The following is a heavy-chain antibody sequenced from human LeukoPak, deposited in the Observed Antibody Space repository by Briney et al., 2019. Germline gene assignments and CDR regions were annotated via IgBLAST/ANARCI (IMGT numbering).Heavy chain of an antibody. D-gene: IGHD6-19*01. CDR3: ARVEHWLVFDS. Sequence: GGSLRLSCAASGFTFSSYNMNWVRQAPGKGLEWVATIKQDGSENYYVDSVKGRFTISRDNAKNSLYLQMNSLSVEDTAMYYCARVEHWLVFDSWGQGTLVAVSS. J-gene: IGHJ4*02. V-gene: IGHV3-7*01. CDR2: IKQDGSEN. CDR1: GFTFSSYN.